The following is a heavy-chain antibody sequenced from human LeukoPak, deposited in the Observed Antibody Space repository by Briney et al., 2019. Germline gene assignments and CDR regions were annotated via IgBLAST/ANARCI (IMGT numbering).Heavy chain of an antibody. J-gene: IGHJ4*02. D-gene: IGHD2-2*01. CDR2: IYTSDST. V-gene: IGHV4-4*07. Sequence: SETMSLTCTVSGASISSYYWTWIRQPAGKGLEWIGRIYTSDSTNYNPSLKSRVAMSVDTSKNQFSLKLSSVTAADTAVYYCARLSADSSSSRGFDYWGQGTLVTVSS. CDR3: ARLSADSSSSRGFDY. CDR1: GASISSYY.